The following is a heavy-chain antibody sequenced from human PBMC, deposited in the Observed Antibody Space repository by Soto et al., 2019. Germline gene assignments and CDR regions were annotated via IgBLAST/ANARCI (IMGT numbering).Heavy chain of an antibody. D-gene: IGHD3-3*01. V-gene: IGHV4-59*01. CDR1: GGSISSYY. Sequence: SETLSLTCTVSGGSISSYYWSWIRQPPGKGLEWIGYIYYSGSTNYNPSLKSRVTISVDTSKNQFSLKLSSVTAADTAVYYCARGYYAFWSGHYESPSAGSNWFDPCSQGTLVTVSS. CDR2: IYYSGST. J-gene: IGHJ5*02. CDR3: ARGYYAFWSGHYESPSAGSNWFDP.